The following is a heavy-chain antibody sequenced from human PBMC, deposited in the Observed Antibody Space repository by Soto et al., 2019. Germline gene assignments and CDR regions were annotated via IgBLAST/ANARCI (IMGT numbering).Heavy chain of an antibody. CDR1: GSPLTSCG. CDR3: ARDAGIAAAGGDY. CDR2: ISAYNGNT. D-gene: IGHD6-13*01. J-gene: IGHJ4*02. V-gene: IGHV1-18*01. Sequence: SVKVCCTASGSPLTSCGSSWVRRTPGQGLEWMGWISAYNGNTNYAQKLQGRVTMTTDTSTSTAYMELRSLRSDDTAVYYCARDAGIAAAGGDYWGQGTLVTVSS.